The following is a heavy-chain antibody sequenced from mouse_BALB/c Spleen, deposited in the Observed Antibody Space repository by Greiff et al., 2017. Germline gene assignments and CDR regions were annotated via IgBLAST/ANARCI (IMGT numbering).Heavy chain of an antibody. D-gene: IGHD2-4*01. J-gene: IGHJ2*01. V-gene: IGHV14-3*02. CDR1: GFNIKDTY. Sequence: EVKLVESGAELVKPGASVKLSCTASGFNIKDTYMHWVKQRPEQGLEWIGRIDPANGNTKYDPKFQGKATITADTSSNTAYLQLSSLTSEDTAVYYCASSLYDYDDGQRDYWGQGTTLTVSS. CDR3: ASSLYDYDDGQRDY. CDR2: IDPANGNT.